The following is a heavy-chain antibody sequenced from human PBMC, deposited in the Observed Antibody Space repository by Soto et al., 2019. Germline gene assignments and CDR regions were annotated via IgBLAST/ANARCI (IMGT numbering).Heavy chain of an antibody. Sequence: EVQLLESGGGSAQPGGSLRLSCAASGFSFSSSAMSWVRQAPGKGLEWVSAIRESGDNTFYADSVKGRFTISRENSNNALYLQMDTLRAEDTALYFCAKGGYTYGLDPWGQGTLVTVSS. J-gene: IGHJ5*02. CDR2: IRESGDNT. D-gene: IGHD5-18*01. CDR3: AKGGYTYGLDP. CDR1: GFSFSSSA. V-gene: IGHV3-23*01.